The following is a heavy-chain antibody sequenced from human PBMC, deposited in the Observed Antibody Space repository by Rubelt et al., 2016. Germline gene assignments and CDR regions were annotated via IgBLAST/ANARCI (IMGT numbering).Heavy chain of an antibody. J-gene: IGHJ4*02. Sequence: GKALEWLAHIFSNDETSYSTSLKSRLTISKDTSKSQVVLTMTNMDPVDTATYYCARISVAAAGQPFDHWGQGTLVTVSS. D-gene: IGHD6-13*01. CDR2: IFSNDET. CDR3: ARISVAAAGQPFDH. V-gene: IGHV2-26*01.